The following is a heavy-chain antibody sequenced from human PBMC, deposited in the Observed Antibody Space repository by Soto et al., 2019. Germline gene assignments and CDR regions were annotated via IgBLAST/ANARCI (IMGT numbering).Heavy chain of an antibody. CDR2: ISYDGSNK. Sequence: ESGGGVVQPGRSLRLSCAASGFTFSSYGMHWVRQAPGKGLEWVAVISYDGSNKYYADSVKGRFTISRDNSKNTLYLQMNSLRAEDTAVYYCAKDRVEGYCSGGSCYSHFDYWGQGTLVTVSS. CDR3: AKDRVEGYCSGGSCYSHFDY. V-gene: IGHV3-30*18. J-gene: IGHJ4*02. CDR1: GFTFSSYG. D-gene: IGHD2-15*01.